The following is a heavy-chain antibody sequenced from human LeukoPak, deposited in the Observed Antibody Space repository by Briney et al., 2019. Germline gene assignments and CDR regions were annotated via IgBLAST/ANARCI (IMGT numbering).Heavy chain of an antibody. V-gene: IGHV3-9*01. CDR2: TRWNSGSI. CDR3: AKDLIEGIAAAGTGYFDL. D-gene: IGHD6-13*01. Sequence: GRSLRPSCAASGFTFDDYAMHWVRQPPGEGLEWVAGTRWNSGSIVYADSVKGQFTISRDNAKNSRYLQMNSRRAEYTALYYCAKDLIEGIAAAGTGYFDLWGGGTLVTVSS. CDR1: GFTFDDYA. J-gene: IGHJ2*01.